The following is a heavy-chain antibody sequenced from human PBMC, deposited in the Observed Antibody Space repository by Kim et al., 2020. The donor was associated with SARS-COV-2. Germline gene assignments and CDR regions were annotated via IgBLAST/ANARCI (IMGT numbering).Heavy chain of an antibody. CDR2: IIPILGIA. CDR3: ARDPPMVRGVIRGGHAY. J-gene: IGHJ4*02. V-gene: IGHV1-69*04. CDR1: GGTFSSYT. D-gene: IGHD3-10*01. Sequence: SVKVSCKASGGTFSSYTISWVRQAPGQGLEWMGRIIPILGIANYAQKFQGRVTITADKSTSTAYMELSSLRSEDTAVYYCARDPPMVRGVIRGGHAYWGQGTLVTVSS.